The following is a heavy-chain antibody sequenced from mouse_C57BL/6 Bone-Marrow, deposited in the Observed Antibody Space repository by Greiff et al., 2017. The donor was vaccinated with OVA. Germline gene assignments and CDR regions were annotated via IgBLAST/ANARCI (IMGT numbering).Heavy chain of an antibody. CDR3: ARWDGYYFYYAMDY. V-gene: IGHV1-39*01. J-gene: IGHJ4*01. D-gene: IGHD2-3*01. CDR1: GYSFTDYN. CDR2: INPNYGTT. Sequence: VHVKQSGPELVKPGASVKISCKASGYSFTDYNMNWVKQSNGKSLEWIGVINPNYGTTSYNQKFKGKATLTVDQSSSTAYMQLNSLTSEDSAVYYCARWDGYYFYYAMDYWGQGTSVTVSS.